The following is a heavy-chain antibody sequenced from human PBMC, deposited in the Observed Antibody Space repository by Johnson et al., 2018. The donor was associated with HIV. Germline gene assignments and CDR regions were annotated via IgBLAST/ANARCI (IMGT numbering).Heavy chain of an antibody. Sequence: VQLVESGGGVVQPGKSLRLSCAAAGFSFNTYTMHWVRQAPGKGLEWVEIISADGTNKYYADSVKGRFTISRDNSKNILYLQMDSLRAEDTAVYYCARVGSPAELLPWAFDIWGQGTMVTVSS. J-gene: IGHJ3*02. CDR3: ARVGSPAELLPWAFDI. CDR1: GFSFNTYT. V-gene: IGHV3-30-3*01. D-gene: IGHD1-7*01. CDR2: ISADGTNK.